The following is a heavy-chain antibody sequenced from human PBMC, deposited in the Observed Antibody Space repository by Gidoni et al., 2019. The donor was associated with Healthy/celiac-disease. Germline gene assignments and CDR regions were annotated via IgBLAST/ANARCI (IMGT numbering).Heavy chain of an antibody. V-gene: IGHV4-31*03. J-gene: IGHJ4*02. CDR3: ARGPTYYYDSSGPNKYYFDY. CDR2: IYYSGST. D-gene: IGHD3-22*01. CDR1: GGSISSGGYS. Sequence: QVQLQESGPGLVKPSQTLSLPCTVSGGSISSGGYSWSWIRQHPGKGLEWIGYIYYSGSTYYNPSLKSRVTISVDTSKNQFSLKLSSVTAADTAVYYCARGPTYYYDSSGPNKYYFDYWGQGTLVTVSS.